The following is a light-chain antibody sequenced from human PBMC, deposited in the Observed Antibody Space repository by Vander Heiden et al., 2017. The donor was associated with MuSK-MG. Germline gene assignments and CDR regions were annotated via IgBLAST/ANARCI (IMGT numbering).Light chain of an antibody. CDR1: SSDVGGYNY. CDR3: SSYTSSSTPNWV. V-gene: IGLV2-14*03. Sequence: QSALTQPASVSGSPGQSITIPCTGTSSDVGGYNYVSWYQQHPGKAPKLMIYDVSNRPSGVSNRFSGSKSGNTASLTISGLQAEDEADYYCSSYTSSSTPNWVFSGGTKLTVL. CDR2: DVS. J-gene: IGLJ3*02.